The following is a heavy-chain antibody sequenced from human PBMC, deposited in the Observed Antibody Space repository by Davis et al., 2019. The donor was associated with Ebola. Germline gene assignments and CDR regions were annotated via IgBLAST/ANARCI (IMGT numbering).Heavy chain of an antibody. J-gene: IGHJ3*02. D-gene: IGHD6-13*01. CDR3: ARDLIAAAGSPLTGDTFDI. CDR2: IYYSGST. Sequence: MPSETLSLTCTVSGGSISSSSYYWGWIRQPPGKGLEWIGSIYYSGSTYYNPSLKSRVTISVDTSKNQFSLKLSSVTAADTAVYYCARDLIAAAGSPLTGDTFDIWGQGTMVTVSS. CDR1: GGSISSSSYY. V-gene: IGHV4-39*07.